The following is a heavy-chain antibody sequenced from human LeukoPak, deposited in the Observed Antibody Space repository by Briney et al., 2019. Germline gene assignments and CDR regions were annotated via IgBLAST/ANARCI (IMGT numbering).Heavy chain of an antibody. J-gene: IGHJ6*02. V-gene: IGHV1-8*01. D-gene: IGHD3-3*01. CDR2: MNPNSGNT. CDR1: GYTFTKYD. CDR3: ARLGDFWSDSEYYYYYGMDV. Sequence: ASVKVSCKASGYTFTKYDINWVRQATGQGLEWMGWMNPNSGNTGYAQKFQGRVTMPRNTSISTAYMDLSSLRSEDTAVYYCARLGDFWSDSEYYYYYGMDVWGQGTTVTVSS.